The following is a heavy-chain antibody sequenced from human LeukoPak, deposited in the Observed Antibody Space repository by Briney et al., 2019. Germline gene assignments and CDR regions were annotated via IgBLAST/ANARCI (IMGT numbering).Heavy chain of an antibody. CDR3: ARERYCSSTSCKGGDYFDY. CDR1: GGSFSGYY. J-gene: IGHJ4*02. V-gene: IGHV4-34*01. Sequence: SETLSLTCAVYGGSFSGYYWSWIRQPPGKGLEWIGEIDHSGSTNYNPSLKSRVTISVDTSRNQFSLKLSSVTAADTAVYYCARERYCSSTSCKGGDYFDYWGQGTLVTVSS. D-gene: IGHD2-2*01. CDR2: IDHSGST.